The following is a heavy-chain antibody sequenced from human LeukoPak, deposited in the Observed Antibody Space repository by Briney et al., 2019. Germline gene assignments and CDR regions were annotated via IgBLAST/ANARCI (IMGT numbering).Heavy chain of an antibody. J-gene: IGHJ4*02. CDR3: ARALEVVPGKGKYYFDY. CDR2: ISSSSSYI. V-gene: IGHV3-21*01. CDR1: GFTFSSYS. D-gene: IGHD2-2*01. Sequence: GGSLRLSCAASGFTFSSYSMNWVRQAPGKGLEWVSSISSSSSYIYYADSVKGRFTISRDNAKNSLYLQMNSLRAEDTAVYYCARALEVVPGKGKYYFDYWGQGTLVTVSS.